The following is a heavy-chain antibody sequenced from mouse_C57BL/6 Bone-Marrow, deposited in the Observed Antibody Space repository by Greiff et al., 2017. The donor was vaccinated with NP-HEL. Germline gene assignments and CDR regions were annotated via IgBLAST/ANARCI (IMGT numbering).Heavy chain of an antibody. CDR3: ARDTTTVVATSGPMDY. CDR2: ISDGGSYT. J-gene: IGHJ4*01. D-gene: IGHD1-1*01. CDR1: GFTFSSYA. Sequence: EVMLVESGGGLVKPGGSLKLSCAASGFTFSSYAMSWVRQTPEKRLEWVATISDGGSYTYYPDNVKGRFTISRDNAKNNLYLQMSHLKSEDTAMYYCARDTTTVVATSGPMDYWGQGTSVTVSS. V-gene: IGHV5-4*01.